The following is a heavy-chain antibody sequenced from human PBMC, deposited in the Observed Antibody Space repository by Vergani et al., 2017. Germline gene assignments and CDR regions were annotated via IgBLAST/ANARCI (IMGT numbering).Heavy chain of an antibody. CDR3: ARAYCSNGVCYAFDI. V-gene: IGHV1-2*02. CDR1: GYSFTGYY. Sequence: QVQLVQSGAEVKKPGASVKVSCKASGYSFTGYYMHWVRQAPGQGLEWMGWIKPNSGGTNYGQKFQGSVTMTRDTSISTAYMELSRLRSDDTAVYYCARAYCSNGVCYAFDIWGQGTMVTVSS. D-gene: IGHD2-8*01. J-gene: IGHJ3*02. CDR2: IKPNSGGT.